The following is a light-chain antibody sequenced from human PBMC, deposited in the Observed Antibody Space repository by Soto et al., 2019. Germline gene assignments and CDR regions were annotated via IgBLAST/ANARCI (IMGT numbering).Light chain of an antibody. J-gene: IGLJ3*02. CDR2: DVS. Sequence: SYELTQPPSVSVAPGQTARINCGGNNIGGKSVHWYQQKPGQAPVLVVNDVSDRPSGIPERFSGSKSGNTATLTISRVEAGDEADYYCQVWDSSSDHVVFGGGTKLTV. CDR1: NIGGKS. V-gene: IGLV3-21*02. CDR3: QVWDSSSDHVV.